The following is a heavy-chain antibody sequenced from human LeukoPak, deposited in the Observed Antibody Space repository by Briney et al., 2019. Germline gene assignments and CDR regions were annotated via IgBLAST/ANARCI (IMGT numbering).Heavy chain of an antibody. Sequence: KPSETLSLTCTVSGGSIRSYYWNWIRQPPGKGLEWIGYIYYSGNTNYNPSLKSRVTISVDTSKNQFSLKLSSVTAADTAVYYCARARPFGGYFDIWGQGTLVTVSS. CDR2: IYYSGNT. CDR1: GGSIRSYY. J-gene: IGHJ4*02. D-gene: IGHD4-23*01. V-gene: IGHV4-59*01. CDR3: ARARPFGGYFDI.